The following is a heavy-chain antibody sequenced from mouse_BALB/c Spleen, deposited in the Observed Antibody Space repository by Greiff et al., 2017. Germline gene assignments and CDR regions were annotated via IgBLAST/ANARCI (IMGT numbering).Heavy chain of an antibody. CDR2: IDPANGNT. V-gene: IGHV14-3*02. CDR1: GFNIKDTY. CDR3: ARYYYGSSPFAY. J-gene: IGHJ3*01. Sequence: VQLQQSGAELVKPGASVKLSCTASGFNIKDTYMHWVKQRPEQGLEWIGRIDPANGNTKYDPKFQGKATITADTSSNTPYLQLSSLTSEDTAVYYCARYYYGSSPFAYWGQGTLVTVSA. D-gene: IGHD1-1*01.